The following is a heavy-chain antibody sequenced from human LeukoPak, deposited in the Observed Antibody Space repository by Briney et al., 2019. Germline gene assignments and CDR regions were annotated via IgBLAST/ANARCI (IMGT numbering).Heavy chain of an antibody. V-gene: IGHV1-46*01. CDR2: INLTGGST. CDR1: GYTFPSYF. Sequence: ASVKVSCKASGYTFPSYFMHWVRQAPGQGLEWMGIINLTGGSTTYAQKFQGRVTMTRDTSTSTVYMELSSLRSDDTAVYYCARTAARRFDYWGQGTLVTVSS. D-gene: IGHD6-6*01. CDR3: ARTAARRFDY. J-gene: IGHJ4*02.